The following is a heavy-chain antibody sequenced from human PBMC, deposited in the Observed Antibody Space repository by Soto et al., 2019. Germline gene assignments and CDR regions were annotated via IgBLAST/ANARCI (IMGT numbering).Heavy chain of an antibody. CDR2: IYYSGST. J-gene: IGHJ6*03. CDR3: ARHHPSKGVRYYYYMDV. Sequence: SETLSLTCTVSGGSISSSSYYWGWIRQPPGKGLEWIGSIYYSGSTYYNPSLKSRVTISVDTSKNQFSLKLSSVTAADTAVYYCARHHPSKGVRYYYYMDVWGKGTTVTVSS. CDR1: GGSISSSSYY. D-gene: IGHD3-16*01. V-gene: IGHV4-39*01.